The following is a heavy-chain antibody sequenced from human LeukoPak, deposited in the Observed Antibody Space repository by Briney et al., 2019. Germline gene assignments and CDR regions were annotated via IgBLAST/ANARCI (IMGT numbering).Heavy chain of an antibody. CDR1: AFTFSSCD. Sequence: QPGGSLRLSYAGSAFTFSSCDMTWIRQAPGKGLEWVSAISGGGGSTFYAGSVKGRFTISRDNSKNTLYLQMDSLKAEDTAIYYCAKEDAYSSSNPDFWGQGTLVTVSS. J-gene: IGHJ4*02. V-gene: IGHV3-23*01. CDR3: AKEDAYSSSNPDF. CDR2: ISGGGGST. D-gene: IGHD6-13*01.